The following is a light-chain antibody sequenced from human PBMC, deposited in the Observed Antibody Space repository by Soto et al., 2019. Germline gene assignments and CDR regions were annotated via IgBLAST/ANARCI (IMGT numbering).Light chain of an antibody. J-gene: IGKJ1*01. CDR3: QQRSNWPGT. V-gene: IGKV3-11*01. Sequence: IAVTHSPGTLSFSPGEIARLCFRASQSVSSYLAWYQQKPGQAPRLLIYDASNRATGIPARFSGSGSGTDFTLTISSLEPEDFAVYYCQQRSNWPGTFGQGTKVDIK. CDR1: QSVSSY. CDR2: DAS.